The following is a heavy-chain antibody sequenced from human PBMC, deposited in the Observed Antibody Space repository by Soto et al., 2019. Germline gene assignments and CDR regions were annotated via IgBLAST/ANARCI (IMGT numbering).Heavy chain of an antibody. D-gene: IGHD5-12*01. J-gene: IGHJ4*01. CDR1: GFTFSSYA. V-gene: IGHV3-23*01. CDR2: ISDSGGTI. Sequence: GGSLRLSCAASGFTFSSYAMNWVRQAPGKGLEWVSGISDSGGTIYYADSVKGRFTISRDNSKNTPFLQMNSLRAEDTAVYFCARPDRDGYNYDYWGQGTLVTVSS. CDR3: ARPDRDGYNYDY.